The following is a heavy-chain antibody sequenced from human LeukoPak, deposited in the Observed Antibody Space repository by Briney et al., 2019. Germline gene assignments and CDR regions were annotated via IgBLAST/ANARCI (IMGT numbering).Heavy chain of an antibody. CDR1: SGSISSSSYY. Sequence: PSETLSLTCTVSSGSISSSSYYWGWIRQPPGKGLEWIGSIYYSGSTYYNPSLKSRVTISVDTSKNQFSLKLSSVTAADTAVYYCARHAGDRTFDYWGQGTLVTVSS. CDR2: IYYSGST. CDR3: ARHAGDRTFDY. J-gene: IGHJ4*02. V-gene: IGHV4-39*01.